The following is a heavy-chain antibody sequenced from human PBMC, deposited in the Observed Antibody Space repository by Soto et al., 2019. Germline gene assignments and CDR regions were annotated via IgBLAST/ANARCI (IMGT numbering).Heavy chain of an antibody. Sequence: QVQLVESGGGVVQPGRSLRLSCAASGFTFSSYAMHWVRQAPGKGLEWVAVISYDGSNKYYADSVKGRFTISRDNSKNTLYLQMNSLRAEDTAVYYCARSNQWLVPNPIDYWGQGTLVTVSS. CDR1: GFTFSSYA. CDR3: ARSNQWLVPNPIDY. D-gene: IGHD6-19*01. V-gene: IGHV3-30-3*01. J-gene: IGHJ4*02. CDR2: ISYDGSNK.